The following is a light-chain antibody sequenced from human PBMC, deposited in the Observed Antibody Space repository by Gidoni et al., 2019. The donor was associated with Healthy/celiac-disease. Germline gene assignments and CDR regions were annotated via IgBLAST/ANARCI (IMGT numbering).Light chain of an antibody. J-gene: IGKJ1*01. V-gene: IGKV2-28*01. CDR3: MQALQTPWT. Sequence: DIVMTQSPLSLPVTPGEPASISCRSSQSLLHSNGYNYLDWYLQKPGQPPQLLIYLGSNRASGVPDRFSGSGSGTDFTLKISRVEAEDVGVYYCMQALQTPWTFGQXTKVEIK. CDR2: LGS. CDR1: QSLLHSNGYNY.